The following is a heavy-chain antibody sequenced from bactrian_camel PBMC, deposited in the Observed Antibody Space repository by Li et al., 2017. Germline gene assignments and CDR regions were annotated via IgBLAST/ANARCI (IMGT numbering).Heavy chain of an antibody. V-gene: IGHV3S42*01. J-gene: IGHJ4*01. D-gene: IGHD4*01. CDR1: GYSGTAYC. CDR3: AADPCSRSIGTTTYDY. Sequence: VQLVESGGGSVQAGGSLRLSCAASGYSGTAYCMGWFRQAPGKEREGVAAIDANGDPDTATYHENVEGRFTISKDNAQNSLSLSMSSLKPEDTAMYYCAADPCSRSIGTTTYDYWGQGTQVTVS. CDR2: IDANGDPDTA.